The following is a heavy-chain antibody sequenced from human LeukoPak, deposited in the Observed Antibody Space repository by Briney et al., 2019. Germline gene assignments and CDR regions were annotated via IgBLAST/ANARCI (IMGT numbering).Heavy chain of an antibody. CDR3: AREAQGYSSSSPCYLDY. D-gene: IGHD6-6*01. J-gene: IGHJ4*02. CDR2: IFPILVIA. CDR1: GGTLSSYT. V-gene: IGHV1-69*04. Sequence: SVNVSCKASGGTLSSYTISWVRQAPGQGIEWMGRIFPILVIANYAQKFQGRVTITADKSTSAAYMELSSLRSEDTAVYYCAREAQGYSSSSPCYLDYWGQGTLVTVSS.